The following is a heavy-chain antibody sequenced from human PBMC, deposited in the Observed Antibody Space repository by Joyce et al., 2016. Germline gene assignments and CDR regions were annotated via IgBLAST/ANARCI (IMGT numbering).Heavy chain of an antibody. D-gene: IGHD5-18*01. CDR3: ARRPYNVHTSLGSDWYFDL. J-gene: IGHJ2*01. CDR1: NYSISTIYF. V-gene: IGHV4-38-2*02. CDR2: VSRYGIT. Sequence: QVPLQESGPGLVRPSETLSITCTISNYSISTIYFLGWIRQPPGKGLEWIGSVSRYGITHYTPSIKNRVSMSLDPSKKQFSLMVSSVTAADTAVYFCARRPYNVHTSLGSDWYFDLWGRGTLVTVSS.